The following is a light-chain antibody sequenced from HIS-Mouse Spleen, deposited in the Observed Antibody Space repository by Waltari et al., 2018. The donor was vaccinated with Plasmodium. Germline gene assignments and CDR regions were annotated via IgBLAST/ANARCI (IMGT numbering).Light chain of an antibody. CDR3: LQDYNYPYT. Sequence: AIQITQSPSSPSASVGDRVTITCRASQGIRNDLGWYQQKPGKAPKPLIYAASSLQSGVPSRFSGSGSGTDFTLTISSLQPEDFATYYCLQDYNYPYTIGQGTKLEIK. V-gene: IGKV1-6*01. CDR2: AAS. J-gene: IGKJ2*01. CDR1: QGIRND.